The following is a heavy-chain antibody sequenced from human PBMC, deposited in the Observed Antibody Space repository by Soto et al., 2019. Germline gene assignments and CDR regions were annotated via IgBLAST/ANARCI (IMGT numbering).Heavy chain of an antibody. Sequence: QVQLVQSGAEVKKPGSSVKVSCKASGGTFSSYAISWVRQAPGQGLEWMGGIIPIFGTANYAQKFQGRVTITADKSTSTAYMELSSLRSEDTAVYYCARGQPYNWMEGNYGMDVWGQGTTVTVSS. D-gene: IGHD1-20*01. V-gene: IGHV1-69*06. J-gene: IGHJ6*02. CDR2: IIPIFGTA. CDR3: ARGQPYNWMEGNYGMDV. CDR1: GGTFSSYA.